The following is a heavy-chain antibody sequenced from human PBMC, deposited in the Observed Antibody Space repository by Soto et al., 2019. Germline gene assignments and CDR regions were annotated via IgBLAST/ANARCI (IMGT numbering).Heavy chain of an antibody. CDR1: AFTSSIFA. Sequence: GGALRLSSAASAFTSSIFAMSWVRRSPGKGLEWASTISGSGGTTYYAVAVKGRFTSSRDNSMGTLYLQMKSLRVEDTAIYYCAKEVSLGSTVELRYWGQGALVTVSS. V-gene: IGHV3-23*01. CDR2: ISGSGGTT. D-gene: IGHD1-26*01. J-gene: IGHJ4*02. CDR3: AKEVSLGSTVELRY.